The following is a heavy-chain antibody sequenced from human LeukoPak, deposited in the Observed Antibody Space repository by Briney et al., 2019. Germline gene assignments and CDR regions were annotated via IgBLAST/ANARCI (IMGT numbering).Heavy chain of an antibody. CDR1: GFTFSSYG. J-gene: IGHJ5*02. CDR2: IRYDGSNK. V-gene: IGHV3-30*02. CDR3: ARTYFDFWSGYPSWFDP. D-gene: IGHD3-3*01. Sequence: PGGSLRLSCAASGFTFSSYGMHWVRQAPGKGLEWVAFIRYDGSNKYYADSVKGRFTISRDNSKNTLYLQMNSLRGDDTAVYYCARTYFDFWSGYPSWFDPWGQGTLVTVSS.